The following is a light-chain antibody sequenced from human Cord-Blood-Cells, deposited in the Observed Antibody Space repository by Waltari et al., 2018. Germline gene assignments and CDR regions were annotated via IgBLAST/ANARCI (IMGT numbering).Light chain of an antibody. CDR2: EVS. CDR1: SSDVGGYNY. J-gene: IGLJ2*01. Sequence: QSALTQPPSASGSPGQSVTISCTGTSSDVGGYNYVSWYQQHPGKAPKLMIYEVSKRHSGVPDRFAGSKSGNKASLAVSGLQAEDEADYYCSSYAGSNKLVFGGGTKLTVL. CDR3: SSYAGSNKLV. V-gene: IGLV2-8*01.